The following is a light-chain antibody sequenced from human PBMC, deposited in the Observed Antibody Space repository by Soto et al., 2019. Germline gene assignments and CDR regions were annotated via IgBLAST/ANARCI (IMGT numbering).Light chain of an antibody. V-gene: IGLV2-14*01. Sequence: QSVLTQPASVSGSPGQSITISCTGTSSDVGGYNYVSWYQQHPVKAPKLMIYAVTNRPSGVSDRFSGSKSGNTASLTISGLQAEDEADYYCSSYTSSSTPYVFGTGTKVTVL. J-gene: IGLJ1*01. CDR2: AVT. CDR3: SSYTSSSTPYV. CDR1: SSDVGGYNY.